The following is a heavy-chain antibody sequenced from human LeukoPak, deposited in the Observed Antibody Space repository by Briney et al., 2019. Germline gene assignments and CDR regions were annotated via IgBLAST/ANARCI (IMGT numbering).Heavy chain of an antibody. CDR1: GFTFDDYA. CDR3: AKDGKASSGWHSPRYYFDY. J-gene: IGHJ4*02. D-gene: IGHD6-19*01. CDR2: ISWNSGSI. Sequence: GGSLRLSCAASGFTFDDYAMHWVRQAPGKGLEWVSGISWNSGSIGYADSVKGRFTISRDNAKNSLYLQMNSLRAEDTALYYCAKDGKASSGWHSPRYYFDYWGQGTLVTVSS. V-gene: IGHV3-9*01.